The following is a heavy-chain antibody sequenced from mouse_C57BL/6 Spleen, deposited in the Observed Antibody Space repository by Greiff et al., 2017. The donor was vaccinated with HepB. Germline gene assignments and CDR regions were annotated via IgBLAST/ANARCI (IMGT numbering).Heavy chain of an antibody. V-gene: IGHV3-6*01. Sequence: EVQLQESGPGLVKPSQSLSLTCSVTGYSITSGYYWNWIRQFPGNKLEWMGYISYDGSNNYNPSLKNRISITRDTSKNQFFLKLKSVTTEDTATYYCARIYYDYDVVYYYAMDYWGQGTSVTVSS. CDR1: GYSITSGYY. CDR2: ISYDGSN. D-gene: IGHD2-4*01. CDR3: ARIYYDYDVVYYYAMDY. J-gene: IGHJ4*01.